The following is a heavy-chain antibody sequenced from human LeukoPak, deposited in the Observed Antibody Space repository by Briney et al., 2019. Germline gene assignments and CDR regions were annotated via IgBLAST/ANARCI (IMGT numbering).Heavy chain of an antibody. J-gene: IGHJ6*04. CDR3: TTDPQYCSGGSCHPGSVRSHYYGMDV. V-gene: IGHV3-15*01. CDR2: IKSKTDGGTT. CDR1: GFTFSNAW. Sequence: GGSLRLSCAASGFTFSNAWMSWVRQAPGKGLEWVGRIKSKTDGGTTDYAAPVKGRFTISRDDSKNTLYLQMNSLKTEDTAVYYCTTDPQYCSGGSCHPGSVRSHYYGMDVWGKGTTVTVSS. D-gene: IGHD2-15*01.